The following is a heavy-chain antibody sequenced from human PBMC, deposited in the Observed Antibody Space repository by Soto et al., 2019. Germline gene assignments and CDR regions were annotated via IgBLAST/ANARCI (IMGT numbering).Heavy chain of an antibody. CDR1: GDSVSSNSAA. CDR2: TYYRSKWYN. CDR3: ARDSITIFGVVIIGCGMDV. D-gene: IGHD3-3*01. Sequence: SQTLSLTCAISGDSVSSNSAAWNWIRQSPSRGLEWLGRTYYRSKWYNDYAVSVKSRITINPDTSKNQFSLQLNSVTPEDTAVYYCARDSITIFGVVIIGCGMDVWGQGTTVTVSS. V-gene: IGHV6-1*01. J-gene: IGHJ6*02.